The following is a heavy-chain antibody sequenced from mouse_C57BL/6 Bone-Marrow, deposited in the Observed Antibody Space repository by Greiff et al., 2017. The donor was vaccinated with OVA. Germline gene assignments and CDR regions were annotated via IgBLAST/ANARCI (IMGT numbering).Heavy chain of an antibody. V-gene: IGHV1-82*01. Sequence: VQLQQSGPELVKPGASVKISCKASGYAFSSSWMNWVKQRPGKGLEWIGRIYPGDGDTTYNGKFKGKATLTADKSSITAYMQLIILTSEDSAVYFCARNYDFWFAYWGQGTLVTVSA. CDR1: GYAFSSSW. D-gene: IGHD2-4*01. CDR2: IYPGDGDT. J-gene: IGHJ3*01. CDR3: ARNYDFWFAY.